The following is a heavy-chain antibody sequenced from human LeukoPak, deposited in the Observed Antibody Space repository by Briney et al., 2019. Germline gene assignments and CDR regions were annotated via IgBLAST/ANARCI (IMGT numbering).Heavy chain of an antibody. CDR1: TVSISSSDYY. Sequence: SETLSLTCTVSTVSISSSDYYWGWIRQSPGKGLEWIGRISYSGNTYYNPSLKSRVTISVDTSKNHFSLRLSSVTAADTAVYFCSRLTHSYYSDTSGYYPYYYMDVWGKGTTVTVSS. CDR3: SRLTHSYYSDTSGYYPYYYMDV. V-gene: IGHV4-39*02. CDR2: ISYSGNT. D-gene: IGHD3-22*01. J-gene: IGHJ6*03.